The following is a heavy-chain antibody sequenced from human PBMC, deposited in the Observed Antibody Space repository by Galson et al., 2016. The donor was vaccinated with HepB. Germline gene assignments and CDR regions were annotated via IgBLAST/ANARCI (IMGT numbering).Heavy chain of an antibody. Sequence: CAISGDSVSSINAAWIWIRQSPSRGLEWLGRTYYRSKWFSDYAMSMKGRITINPDTSKNQFSLQLDSVTPEDTGVYYCAKVHDPNWNDPSEDHFFDYWGQGTLVTVSS. CDR3: AKVHDPNWNDPSEDHFFDY. CDR2: TYYRSKWFS. CDR1: GDSVSSINAA. D-gene: IGHD1-1*01. J-gene: IGHJ4*02. V-gene: IGHV6-1*01.